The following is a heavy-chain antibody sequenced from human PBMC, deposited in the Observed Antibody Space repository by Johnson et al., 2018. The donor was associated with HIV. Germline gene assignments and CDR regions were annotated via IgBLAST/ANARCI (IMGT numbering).Heavy chain of an antibody. J-gene: IGHJ3*01. Sequence: VQLVESGGGLVQPGGSLRLSCATSGFTFSSYRMSWVRQAPGKGLEWVSAISGSGGSTGYADSVKGRFTISRDNAKNSLYLQMNSLRAEDTALYYCAREPMDCGGDCWGVFDLWGQGTMVTVSS. D-gene: IGHD2-21*02. CDR3: AREPMDCGGDCWGVFDL. CDR1: GFTFSSYR. CDR2: ISGSGGST. V-gene: IGHV3-20*04.